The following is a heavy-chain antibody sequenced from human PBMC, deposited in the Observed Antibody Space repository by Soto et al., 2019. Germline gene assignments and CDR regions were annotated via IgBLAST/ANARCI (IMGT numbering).Heavy chain of an antibody. V-gene: IGHV3-21*01. CDR3: ARGPYDSNPPYYYYMDV. CDR1: GFTFSSYS. CDR2: ISSSSSYI. J-gene: IGHJ6*03. D-gene: IGHD5-12*01. Sequence: GGSLRLSCAASGFTFSSYSMNWVRQAPGKGLEWVSSISSSSSYIYYADSVKGRFTISRDNAKNSLYLQMNSLRAEDTAVYYCARGPYDSNPPYYYYMDVWGKGTTVTVSS.